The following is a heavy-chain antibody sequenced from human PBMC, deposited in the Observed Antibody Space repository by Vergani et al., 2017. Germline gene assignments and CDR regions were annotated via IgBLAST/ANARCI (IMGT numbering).Heavy chain of an antibody. CDR1: GYSISSGYY. Sequence: QVQLQESGPGLVKPSETLSLTCAVSGYSISSGYYWGWIRQPPGKGLEWIGSIYHSGSTYYNPSLNSRVTISVDTSKNQFSLKLSSVTAADTAVYYCASVTIVGAIATLNPDDAFDIWGQGTMVTVSS. J-gene: IGHJ3*02. V-gene: IGHV4-38-2*01. CDR3: ASVTIVGAIATLNPDDAFDI. CDR2: IYHSGST. D-gene: IGHD1-26*01.